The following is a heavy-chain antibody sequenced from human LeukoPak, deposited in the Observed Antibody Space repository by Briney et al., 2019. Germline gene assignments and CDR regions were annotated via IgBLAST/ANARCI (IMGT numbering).Heavy chain of an antibody. Sequence: SETLSLTCTVSGGSISSSSYYWGWIRQSPGKGLEWIGSIYYSGSTYYNPPLKSRVTISVDTSKNQFSLKLSSVTAADTAVYYCARAEGDYYDSSGSLYAFDIWGQGTMVTVSS. CDR2: IYYSGST. V-gene: IGHV4-39*01. CDR1: GGSISSSSYY. D-gene: IGHD3-22*01. CDR3: ARAEGDYYDSSGSLYAFDI. J-gene: IGHJ3*02.